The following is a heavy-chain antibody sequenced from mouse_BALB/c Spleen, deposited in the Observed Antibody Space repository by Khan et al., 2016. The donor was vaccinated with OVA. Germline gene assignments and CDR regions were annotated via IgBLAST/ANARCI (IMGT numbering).Heavy chain of an antibody. J-gene: IGHJ3*01. CDR1: GFTFSDYY. CDR3: ARGYYGDPFAY. D-gene: IGHD2-13*01. Sequence: VELVESGGGLVKPGGSLTLSCAASGFTFSDYYMYWVRQTPEKRLEWVATISDGGRYTYYPDRVKGRFNISSDDAKNNLYRQMSSLNSEDTSSYYCARGYYGDPFAYWGQGTLVTVSA. V-gene: IGHV5-4*02. CDR2: ISDGGRYT.